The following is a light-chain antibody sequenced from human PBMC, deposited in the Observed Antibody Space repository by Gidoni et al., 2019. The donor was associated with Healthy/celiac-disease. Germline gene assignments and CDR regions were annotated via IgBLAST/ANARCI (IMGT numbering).Light chain of an antibody. Sequence: DIKMTQSPSSLSASVGDRVTITCRASQSISSYLNWYQQKPGKAHKLLIYAASSLQSGVPSRFSGSGSVTDFTLTISSLQPEDFATYYCQQSYSTPNTFGGGTKVEIK. J-gene: IGKJ4*01. CDR3: QQSYSTPNT. CDR2: AAS. V-gene: IGKV1-39*01. CDR1: QSISSY.